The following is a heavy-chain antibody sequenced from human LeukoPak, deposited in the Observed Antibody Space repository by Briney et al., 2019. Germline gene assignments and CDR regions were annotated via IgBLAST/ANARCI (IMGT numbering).Heavy chain of an antibody. J-gene: IGHJ2*01. D-gene: IGHD4-23*01. CDR2: IYPRDGST. V-gene: IGHV1-46*01. Sequence: VASVKVSCKASGYTFTSNYIHWVRQAPGQGLEWMGMIYPRDGSTSYAQKFQGRVTMTEDTSTDTAYMELSSLRSEDTAVYYCATDRGTVVTGHFDLWGRGTLVTVSS. CDR1: GYTFTSNY. CDR3: ATDRGTVVTGHFDL.